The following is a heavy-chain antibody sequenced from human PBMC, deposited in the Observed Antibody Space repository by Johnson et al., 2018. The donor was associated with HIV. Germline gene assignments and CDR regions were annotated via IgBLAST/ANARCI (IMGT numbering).Heavy chain of an antibody. J-gene: IGHJ3*02. D-gene: IGHD2-15*01. V-gene: IGHV3-30*02. CDR2: IRYDGSNK. CDR1: GFTFSSYG. CDR3: AKGLVVAASRDAFDI. Sequence: VQLVESGGGVVQPGGSLRLSCAASGFTFSSYGMHWVRQAPGKGLEWVAFIRYDGSNKYYADSVKGRFTISRDNSKHTLYLQMNSLRAEDTAVYYCAKGLVVAASRDAFDIWGQGTMVTVSS.